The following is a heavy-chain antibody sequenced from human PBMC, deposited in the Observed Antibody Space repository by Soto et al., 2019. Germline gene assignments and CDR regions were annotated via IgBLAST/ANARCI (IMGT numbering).Heavy chain of an antibody. CDR3: VRVVAIPGYPDN. J-gene: IGHJ4*02. CDR2: IVPIVDTS. Sequence: QVQLVQSGAEVRQPASSVKVSCKTSGGTFSSYAISWVRQAPGQGLKWMGGIVPIVDTSTYAQKFQGRVTITADESTSTVYMELSSLRSDDTAVYYCVRVVAIPGYPDNWGQGTLVTVSS. D-gene: IGHD5-12*01. CDR1: GGTFSSYA. V-gene: IGHV1-69*12.